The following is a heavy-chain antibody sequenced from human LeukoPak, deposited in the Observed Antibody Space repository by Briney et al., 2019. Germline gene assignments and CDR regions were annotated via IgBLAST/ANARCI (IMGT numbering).Heavy chain of an antibody. CDR2: INHTGST. CDR3: ARGVSSGSDYFDY. V-gene: IGHV4-34*01. J-gene: IGHJ4*02. D-gene: IGHD1-26*01. CDR1: GGSFSGYY. Sequence: SETLSLTCAVYGGSFSGYYWSWIRQPPGKGLEWIGEINHTGSTNYNPSLKSRVTISVDTSKNQFSLRLSSVTAADTAVYYCARGVSSGSDYFDYWGQGTLVTVSS.